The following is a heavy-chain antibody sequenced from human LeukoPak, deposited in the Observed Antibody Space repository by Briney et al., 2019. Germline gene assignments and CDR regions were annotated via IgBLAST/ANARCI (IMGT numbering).Heavy chain of an antibody. CDR1: GYTFTSYG. Sequence: ASVTVSCKASGYTFTSYGISWVRQAPGQGLEWMGWISAYNGNTNYAQKLQGRVTFTTDESTSTAYMELRSLTSEDTAVYYCAGDFQAARLHMFEFWGQGSLVTVSS. CDR3: AGDFQAARLHMFEF. D-gene: IGHD6-6*01. J-gene: IGHJ4*02. V-gene: IGHV1-18*01. CDR2: ISAYNGNT.